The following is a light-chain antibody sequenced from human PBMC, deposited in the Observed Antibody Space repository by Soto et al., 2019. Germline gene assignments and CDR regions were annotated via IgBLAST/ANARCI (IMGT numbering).Light chain of an antibody. J-gene: IGLJ3*02. CDR3: ATWDDSLSGWV. V-gene: IGLV1-47*01. CDR2: RNN. Sequence: QPVLTQPPSASGTPGQRVTISCSGSNSNIGNNYVYWYQQFPGTAPKVLIYRNNQRPSGVPDRISGSKSGTSASLAISRLRAEDEADYYCATWDDSLSGWVFGGGTKVTVL. CDR1: NSNIGNNY.